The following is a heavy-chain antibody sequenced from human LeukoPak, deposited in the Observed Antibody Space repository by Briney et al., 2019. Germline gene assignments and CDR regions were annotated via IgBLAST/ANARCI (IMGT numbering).Heavy chain of an antibody. CDR3: ARGRENGRYWYFDL. J-gene: IGHJ2*01. D-gene: IGHD1-26*01. CDR2: INHSGST. CDR1: GGSFSGYY. V-gene: IGHV4-34*01. Sequence: SETLSLTCAVYGGSFSGYYWSWIRQPPGKGLEWIGEINHSGSTNYNPSLKSRVTISVDTSKNQFSLKLSSVTAADTAVYYCARGRENGRYWYFDLWGRGTLVTVSS.